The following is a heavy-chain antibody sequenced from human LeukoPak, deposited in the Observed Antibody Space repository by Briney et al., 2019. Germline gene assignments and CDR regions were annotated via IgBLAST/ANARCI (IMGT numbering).Heavy chain of an antibody. J-gene: IGHJ3*01. CDR3: AKRITVVARDAFDF. V-gene: IGHV3-23*01. CDR2: ISGSGGST. CDR1: GFTFSNVW. D-gene: IGHD1-14*01. Sequence: GGSLRLSCAASGFTFSNVWMSWVRQAPGKGLEWVSSISGSGGSTFYADSVKGRFTISRDNSKNTLYLQMNSLRAEDTAIYYCAKRITVVARDAFDFWGQGTMVTVSS.